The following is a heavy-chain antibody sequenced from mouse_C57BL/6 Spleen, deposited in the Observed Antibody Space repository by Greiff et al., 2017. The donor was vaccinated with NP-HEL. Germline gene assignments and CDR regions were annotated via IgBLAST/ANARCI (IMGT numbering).Heavy chain of an antibody. CDR1: GYAFSSSW. CDR2: IYPGDGDT. Sequence: QVQLQQSGPELVKPGASVKISCKASGYAFSSSWMHWVKQRPGKGLEWIGRIYPGDGDTNYNGKFKGKATLTADTSSRTASMQLSRLTSEDSAVYFCAREIYYGSPWCAYWGQGTLVTVSA. CDR3: AREIYYGSPWCAY. J-gene: IGHJ3*01. D-gene: IGHD1-1*01. V-gene: IGHV1-80*01.